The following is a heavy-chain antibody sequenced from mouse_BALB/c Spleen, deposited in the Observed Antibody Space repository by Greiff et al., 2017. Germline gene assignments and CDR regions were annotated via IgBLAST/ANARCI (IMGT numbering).Heavy chain of an antibody. J-gene: IGHJ3*01. CDR3: ARGMGETY. CDR2: IDPANGNT. D-gene: IGHD2-3*01. CDR1: GFNIKDTY. Sequence: EVKLMESGAELVKPGASVKLSCTASGFNIKDTYMHWVKQRPEQGLEWIGRIDPANGNTKYDPKFQGKATITADTSSNTAYLQLSSLTSEDTAVYYCARGMGETYWGQGTLVTVSA. V-gene: IGHV14-3*02.